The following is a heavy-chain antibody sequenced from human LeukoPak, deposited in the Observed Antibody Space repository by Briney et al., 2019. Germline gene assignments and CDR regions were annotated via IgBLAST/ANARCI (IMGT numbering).Heavy chain of an antibody. CDR1: GGSISGGGYY. CDR2: IYYSGST. J-gene: IGHJ4*02. Sequence: SETLSLTCTVSGGSISGGGYYWSWIRQHPGKGLEWVGYIYYSGSTYYNPSLKSRVTISVDTSKNQFSLKLSSVTAADTAVYYCARHVGNSGSGSYLTYFDYWGQGTLVTVSS. D-gene: IGHD3-10*01. V-gene: IGHV4-31*03. CDR3: ARHVGNSGSGSYLTYFDY.